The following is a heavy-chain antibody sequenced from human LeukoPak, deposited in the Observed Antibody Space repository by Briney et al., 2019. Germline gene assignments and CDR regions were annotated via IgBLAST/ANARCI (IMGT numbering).Heavy chain of an antibody. CDR1: GFTFSGSA. V-gene: IGHV1-2*06. D-gene: IGHD1-14*01. Sequence: GGSLRLSCAASGFTFSGSAMHWVRQAPGQGLEWMGRINPNSGGTNYAQKFQGRVTMTRDTSISTAYMELSRLRSDDTAVYYCARDAEVTDNWFDPWGQGTLVTVSS. CDR2: INPNSGGT. CDR3: ARDAEVTDNWFDP. J-gene: IGHJ5*02.